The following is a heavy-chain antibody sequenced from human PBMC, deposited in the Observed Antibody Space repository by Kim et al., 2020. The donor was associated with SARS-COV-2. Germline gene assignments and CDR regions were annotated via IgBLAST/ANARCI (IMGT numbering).Heavy chain of an antibody. CDR3: AREIVRRDKSYFDY. CDR1: EFTFSDYW. D-gene: IGHD3-22*01. J-gene: IGHJ4*02. Sequence: GGSLRLSCAASEFTFSDYWMTWVRQAPGKGLEWVANIKPDSGEKNYVGSVRGRFTISRDNAKSKMYLQMHSLRAEDSAFYYCAREIVRRDKSYFDYWGQGTLVTVSS. CDR2: IKPDSGEK. V-gene: IGHV3-7*01.